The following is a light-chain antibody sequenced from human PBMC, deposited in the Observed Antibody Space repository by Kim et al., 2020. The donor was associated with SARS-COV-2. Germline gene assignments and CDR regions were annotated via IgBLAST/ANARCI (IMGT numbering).Light chain of an antibody. CDR1: QSVTSN. CDR3: QQYNNWPLT. Sequence: VAPGERATLAGRASQSVTSNLAWYQQKPGQAPRLLIYGASTRATGVPARFSGSGSGTEFTLSISSLQSEDFAVYYCQQYNNWPLTFGGGTKVDIK. CDR2: GAS. V-gene: IGKV3-15*01. J-gene: IGKJ4*01.